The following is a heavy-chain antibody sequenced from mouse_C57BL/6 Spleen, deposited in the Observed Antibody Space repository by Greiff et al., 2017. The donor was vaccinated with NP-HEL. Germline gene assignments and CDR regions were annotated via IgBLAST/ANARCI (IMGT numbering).Heavy chain of an antibody. Sequence: QVQLQQSGAELVKPGASVKLSCKASGYIFTSYWMHWVKQRPGRGLEWIGRIDPNSGGTKYNEKFKSKATLTVDKPSSTAYMQLSSLTSEDSAVYYCARWYYGSSYDAMDYWGQGTSVTVSS. V-gene: IGHV1-72*01. D-gene: IGHD1-1*01. CDR3: ARWYYGSSYDAMDY. J-gene: IGHJ4*01. CDR2: IDPNSGGT. CDR1: GYIFTSYW.